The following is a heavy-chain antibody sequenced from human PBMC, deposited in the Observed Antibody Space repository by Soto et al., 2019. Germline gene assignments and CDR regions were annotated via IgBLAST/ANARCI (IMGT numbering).Heavy chain of an antibody. V-gene: IGHV1-18*01. CDR1: GYTFTSYG. CDR3: ARDNGDYYDSSGYVGADAFDM. CDR2: ISAYNGNT. Sequence: ASVKVSCKASGYTFTSYGISWVRQAPGQGLEWMGWISAYNGNTNYAQKLQGRVTMTTDTSTSTAYMELRSLRSDDTAVYYCARDNGDYYDSSGYVGADAFDMWGQGTMITVSS. D-gene: IGHD3-22*01. J-gene: IGHJ3*02.